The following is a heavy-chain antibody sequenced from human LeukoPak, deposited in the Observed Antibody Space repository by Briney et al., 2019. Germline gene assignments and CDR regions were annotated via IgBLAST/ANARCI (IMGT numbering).Heavy chain of an antibody. CDR3: ARNRLELLSSPWWDR. J-gene: IGHJ4*02. V-gene: IGHV1-69*01. D-gene: IGHD1-7*01. CDR2: IIPIFGTA. Sequence: SVKVSCKASGGTFSSYAISWVRHAPGQGLEWMGGIIPIFGTANYAQKFQGRVTITADESTSTAYMELSSLRSEDTAVYYCARNRLELLSSPWWDRWGQGTLVTVSS. CDR1: GGTFSSYA.